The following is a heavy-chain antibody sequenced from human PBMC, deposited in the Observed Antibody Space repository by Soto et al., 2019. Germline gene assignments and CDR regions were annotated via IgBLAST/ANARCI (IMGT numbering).Heavy chain of an antibody. CDR1: GYTFTGYY. D-gene: IGHD5-12*01. V-gene: IGHV1-2*02. Sequence: ASVKVSCKASGYTFTGYYMHWVRQAPGQGLEWMGWINPNSGGTNYAQKFQGRVTMTRDTSISTAYMELSRLRSDDTAVYYCASEGGYDSRYYYYGMDVWGQGTTVTVSS. J-gene: IGHJ6*02. CDR3: ASEGGYDSRYYYYGMDV. CDR2: INPNSGGT.